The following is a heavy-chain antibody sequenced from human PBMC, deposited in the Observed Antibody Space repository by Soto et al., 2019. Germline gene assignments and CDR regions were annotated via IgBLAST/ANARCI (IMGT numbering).Heavy chain of an antibody. CDR2: MNPNSGNT. D-gene: IGHD6-13*01. Sequence: ASVKVSCKASGYTFISYDINWVRQATGQGLEWMGWMNPNSGNTGYAQRFQGRVTMTRNTSISTAYMELSSLRSDDTAVYYCARAYSSTWYEEGYWGQGTLVTVSS. CDR3: ARAYSSTWYEEGY. V-gene: IGHV1-8*01. J-gene: IGHJ4*02. CDR1: GYTFISYD.